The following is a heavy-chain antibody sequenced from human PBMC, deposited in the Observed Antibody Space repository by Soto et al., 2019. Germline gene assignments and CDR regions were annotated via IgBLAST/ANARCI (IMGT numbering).Heavy chain of an antibody. CDR1: GASISGFY. Sequence: SETLSLTCTVSGASISGFYWSRIRKSAGKGLEWIGRIYATGTTDYNPSLKSRVMMSVDTSKKQFSLKLRSVTAADTAVYYCVRDGTKTLRDWFDPWAWEFRSPSPQ. D-gene: IGHD1-1*01. CDR3: VRDGTKTLRDWFDP. J-gene: IGHJ5*02. CDR2: IYATGTT. V-gene: IGHV4-4*07.